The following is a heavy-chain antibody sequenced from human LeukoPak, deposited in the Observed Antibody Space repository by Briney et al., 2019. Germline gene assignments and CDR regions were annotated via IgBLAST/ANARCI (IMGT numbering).Heavy chain of an antibody. V-gene: IGHV4-34*01. J-gene: IGHJ1*01. Sequence: PSETLSLTCAVYGGSFSGHSWSWIRQPPGKGLEWIGEINHSGSTNYNPSLRSRVIVSVDTSKNQFSLKLSSVTAADTAVYYCAREYYYGSGGYHKGPYFQQWGQGTLVTVSS. D-gene: IGHD3-10*01. CDR3: AREYYYGSGGYHKGPYFQQ. CDR2: INHSGST. CDR1: GGSFSGHS.